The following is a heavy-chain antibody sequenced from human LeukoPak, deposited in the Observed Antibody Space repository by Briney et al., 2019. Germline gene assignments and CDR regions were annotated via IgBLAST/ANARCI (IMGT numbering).Heavy chain of an antibody. CDR2: ISGSGGST. CDR3: AKAPPLLEILTGYTYWYFDL. D-gene: IGHD3-9*01. Sequence: PGGSLRLSCAASGFTFSSYAMSWVRQAPGKGLEWVSAISGSGGSTYYADSVKGRFTISRDNSKNTLYLQMNSLRAEDTAVYYCAKAPPLLEILTGYTYWYFDLWGRGTLVTVSS. V-gene: IGHV3-23*01. J-gene: IGHJ2*01. CDR1: GFTFSSYA.